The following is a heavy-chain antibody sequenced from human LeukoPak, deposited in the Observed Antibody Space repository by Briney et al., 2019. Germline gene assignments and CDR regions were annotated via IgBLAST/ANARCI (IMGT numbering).Heavy chain of an antibody. D-gene: IGHD2-2*01. J-gene: IGHJ4*02. Sequence: GGSLRLSCAASGFTFSSYAMSWVRQTPGKGLEWVSAISGSGGSTYYADSVKGRFTISRDNSKNTLYLQMNSLRAEDTAVYYCAKDRKSYAYVKGFDYWGQGTLVTVSS. CDR3: AKDRKSYAYVKGFDY. CDR1: GFTFSSYA. V-gene: IGHV3-23*01. CDR2: ISGSGGST.